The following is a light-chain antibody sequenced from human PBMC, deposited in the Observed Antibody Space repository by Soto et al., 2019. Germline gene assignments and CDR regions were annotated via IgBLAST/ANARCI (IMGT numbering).Light chain of an antibody. V-gene: IGKV3-20*01. J-gene: IGKJ5*01. CDR2: YAS. CDR3: QQYASSPIT. CDR1: QSVGRDY. Sequence: ENVLTQSPGTLSLSPGERATLSCRASQSVGRDYLAWFQHKPGQAPRLLIHYASRRATGIPDRFSGSGSGTDFTLTINRLEPEDFAIYYCQQYASSPITFGQGSRVDIK.